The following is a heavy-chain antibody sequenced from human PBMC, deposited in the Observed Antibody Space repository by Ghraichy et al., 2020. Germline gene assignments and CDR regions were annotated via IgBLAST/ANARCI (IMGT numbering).Heavy chain of an antibody. CDR2: INYNGGST. J-gene: IGHJ4*02. V-gene: IGHV3-64*02. CDR1: GFTFSSYA. D-gene: IGHD6-6*01. CDR3: ARERLQYSSSSGLDY. Sequence: LTCAASGFTFSSYAMHWVRQAPGKGLEYVSAINYNGGSTYYADSVKGRFTISRDNSKNTLYLQMGSLRAEDMAVYYCARERLQYSSSSGLDYWGKGTLVTVSS.